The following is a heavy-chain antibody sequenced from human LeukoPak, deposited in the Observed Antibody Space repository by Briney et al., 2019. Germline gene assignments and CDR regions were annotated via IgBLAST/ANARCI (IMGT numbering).Heavy chain of an antibody. CDR3: ARGIVVKGFDP. Sequence: SETLSLTCTVSGGSISSHYWSWIRQPPGKGLEWIGYIYYSGSTNYNPSLKSRVTISVDTSKNQFSLKLSSVTAADTAGYYCARGIVVKGFDPWGQGTLVTVSS. D-gene: IGHD2-15*01. J-gene: IGHJ5*02. CDR1: GGSISSHY. V-gene: IGHV4-59*11. CDR2: IYYSGST.